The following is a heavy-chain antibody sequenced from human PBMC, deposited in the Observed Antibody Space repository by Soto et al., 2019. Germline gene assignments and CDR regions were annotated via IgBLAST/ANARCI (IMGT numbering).Heavy chain of an antibody. D-gene: IGHD3-3*01. V-gene: IGHV3-48*02. CDR1: GFTFSSYS. CDR2: ISSSSSTI. CDR3: ARAYYDFWSGYYPTYYYGMDV. Sequence: GGSLRLSCAASGFTFSSYSMNWVRQAPGKGLEWVSYISSSSSTIYYADSVKGRFTISRDNAKNSLYLQMNSLRDEGTAVYYCARAYYDFWSGYYPTYYYGMDVWGQGTTVTVSS. J-gene: IGHJ6*02.